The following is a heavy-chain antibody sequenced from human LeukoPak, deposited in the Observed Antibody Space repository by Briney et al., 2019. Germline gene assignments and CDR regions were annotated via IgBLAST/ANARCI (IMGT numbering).Heavy chain of an antibody. D-gene: IGHD5-24*01. V-gene: IGHV3-48*03. CDR3: ARVGMATIKGEGTFDY. Sequence: GGSLRLSCAASGFTFSSYEMNWVRQAPGKGLEWVSYISSSGSTIYYADSVKGRFTISRDNAKNSLYLQMNSLRAEDTAVYYCARVGMATIKGEGTFDYWGQGTLVTVSS. CDR2: ISSSGSTI. CDR1: GFTFSSYE. J-gene: IGHJ4*02.